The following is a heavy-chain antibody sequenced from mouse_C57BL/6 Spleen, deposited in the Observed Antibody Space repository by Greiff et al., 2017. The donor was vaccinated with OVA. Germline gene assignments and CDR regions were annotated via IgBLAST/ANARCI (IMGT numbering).Heavy chain of an antibody. CDR1: GFSFNTYA. Sequence: EVQGVESGGGLVQPKGSLKLSCAASGFSFNTYAMNWVRQAPGKGLEWVARIRSKSNNYATYYADSVKDRFTISRDDSESMLYLQMNNLKTEDTAMYYCVRQTSLYDYDVWFAYWGQGTLVTVSA. D-gene: IGHD2-4*01. CDR3: VRQTSLYDYDVWFAY. V-gene: IGHV10-1*01. CDR2: IRSKSNNYAT. J-gene: IGHJ3*01.